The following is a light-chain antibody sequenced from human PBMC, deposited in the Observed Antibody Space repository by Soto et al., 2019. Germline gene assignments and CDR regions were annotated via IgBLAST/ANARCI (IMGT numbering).Light chain of an antibody. V-gene: IGKV1-39*01. CDR3: QQSYNTPLT. CDR1: QTIGTY. J-gene: IGKJ1*01. CDR2: DAS. Sequence: EIQMTQSPSTLSASVGDRVTMTRRASQTIGTYVNWYRQKSGAAPELLIYDASTLQSGVPSRFRGGASGTDFTLTISSLQLDDFATYYCQQSYNTPLTCGQGTKVDIK.